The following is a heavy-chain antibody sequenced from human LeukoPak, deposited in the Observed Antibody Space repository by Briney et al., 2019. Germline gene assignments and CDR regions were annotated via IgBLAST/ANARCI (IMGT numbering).Heavy chain of an antibody. D-gene: IGHD3-9*01. J-gene: IGHJ4*02. CDR2: ICWNSGSI. CDR1: GFTFDDYA. CDR3: AKDNCYDIWTGYYDY. V-gene: IGHV3-9*01. Sequence: GRSLRLSCAASGFTFDDYAMHWVRQAPGKGLEWVSGICWNSGSIGYADSVKGRFTISRDNAKNSLSLQMTSLRAEYTALYYCAKDNCYDIWTGYYDYWGQGTLVTVSS.